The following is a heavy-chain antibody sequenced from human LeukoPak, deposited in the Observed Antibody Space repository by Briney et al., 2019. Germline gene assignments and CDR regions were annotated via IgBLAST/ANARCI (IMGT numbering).Heavy chain of an antibody. J-gene: IGHJ6*02. CDR1: GFTVSTNY. CDR3: ARDQNV. CDR2: TNSGGTT. V-gene: IGHV3-66*02. Sequence: GGSLRLSCAASGFTVSTNYMSWVRQAPGKGLEWVSVTNSGGTTHYAESVKDRFTISRDNSKNTVYLQMNSLRTEDTAVYYCARDQNVWGQGTTVTVSS.